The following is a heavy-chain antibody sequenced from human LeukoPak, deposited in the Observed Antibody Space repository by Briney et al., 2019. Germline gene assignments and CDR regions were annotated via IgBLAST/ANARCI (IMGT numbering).Heavy chain of an antibody. D-gene: IGHD6-19*01. CDR3: ARAVSGRFDY. CDR1: GGSFSGYY. J-gene: IGHJ4*02. Sequence: KTSETLSLTRAVYGGSFSGYYWSWIRQPPGKGLGWIGEINHSGSTNYNPSLKSRVIISVDTSKNQFSLKLSSVTAADTAIYYCARAVSGRFDYWGQGTLVTVSS. V-gene: IGHV4-34*01. CDR2: INHSGST.